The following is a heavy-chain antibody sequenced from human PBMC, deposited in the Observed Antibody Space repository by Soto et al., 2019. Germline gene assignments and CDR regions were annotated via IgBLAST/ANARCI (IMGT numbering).Heavy chain of an antibody. J-gene: IGHJ5*02. CDR3: ARVHLPGYCSGGSCLYNWFDP. CDR2: ISAYNGNT. CDR1: GYTFTSYG. Sequence: ASVKVSCKASGYTFTSYGISWVRQAPGQGLEWILWISAYNGNTNYAQKFQGRVTMTTDTSTSTAYMELRSLRSDDTAVYYCARVHLPGYCSGGSCLYNWFDPWGQGTLVTVSS. D-gene: IGHD2-15*01. V-gene: IGHV1-18*01.